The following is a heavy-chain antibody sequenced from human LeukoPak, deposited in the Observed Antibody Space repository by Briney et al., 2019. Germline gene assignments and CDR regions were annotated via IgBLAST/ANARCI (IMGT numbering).Heavy chain of an antibody. D-gene: IGHD6-13*01. V-gene: IGHV5-10-1*01. Sequence: GKSLKISCKGSGYSFTSYWISWVRQMPGKGLEWMGRIYPSDSYTNYSPSFQGHVTISADKSISTAYLQWSSLKASDTAMYYCARQRPSFIAAAGTDYWGQGTLVTVS. J-gene: IGHJ4*02. CDR3: ARQRPSFIAAAGTDY. CDR1: GYSFTSYW. CDR2: IYPSDSYT.